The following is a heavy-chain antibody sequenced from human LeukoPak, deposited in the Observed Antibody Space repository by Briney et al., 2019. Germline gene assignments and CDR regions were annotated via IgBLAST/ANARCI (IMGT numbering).Heavy chain of an antibody. CDR2: IYPGDSGP. CDR1: GYSFTSYC. D-gene: IGHD1-26*01. J-gene: IGHJ3*01. V-gene: IGHV5-51*01. CDR3: GMSGDRVPLQDDVFDV. Sequence: GESLKIFCNVSGYSFTSYCIGWVRQMPGKGLEWMGIIYPGDSGPTYSPSFQGQVTISVDKSINTAYLQWSSLQASDTAMYYCGMSGDRVPLQDDVFDVWGQGTMVTVST.